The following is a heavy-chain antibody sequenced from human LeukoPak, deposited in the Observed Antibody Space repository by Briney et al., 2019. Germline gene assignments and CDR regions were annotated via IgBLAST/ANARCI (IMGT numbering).Heavy chain of an antibody. D-gene: IGHD6-13*01. Sequence: PGGSLRLSCAASGFTFSSYSMNWVRQAPGKGLEWVSYISSSGSTIYYADSVKGRFTISRDNAKNSLYLQMNSLRAEDTAVYYCARSPSSSLSPNWFDPWGQGTLVTVSS. V-gene: IGHV3-48*04. CDR1: GFTFSSYS. CDR2: ISSSGSTI. CDR3: ARSPSSSLSPNWFDP. J-gene: IGHJ5*02.